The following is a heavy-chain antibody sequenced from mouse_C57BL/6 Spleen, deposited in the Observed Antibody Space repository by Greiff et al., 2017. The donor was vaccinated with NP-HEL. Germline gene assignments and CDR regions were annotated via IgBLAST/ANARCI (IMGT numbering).Heavy chain of an antibody. D-gene: IGHD2-5*01. J-gene: IGHJ3*01. Sequence: QVQLQQPGAELVKPGASVKMSCKASGYTFTSYWITWVKQRPGQGLEWIGDIYPGSGSTNYNEKFKSKATLTVDTSSSTAYMQLSSLTSEDSAVYYCASQHPYYSNYVFAYWGQGTLVTVSA. CDR1: GYTFTSYW. V-gene: IGHV1-55*01. CDR3: ASQHPYYSNYVFAY. CDR2: IYPGSGST.